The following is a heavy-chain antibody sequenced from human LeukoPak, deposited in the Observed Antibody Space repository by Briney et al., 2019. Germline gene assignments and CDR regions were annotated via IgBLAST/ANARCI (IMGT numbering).Heavy chain of an antibody. V-gene: IGHV3-21*01. CDR1: GLSFSNFA. D-gene: IGHD5-12*01. CDR2: ISSSSSYI. CDR3: ARGPRGYSGYGYYFDY. J-gene: IGHJ4*02. Sequence: PGGSLRLSCAASGLSFSNFAMSWVRQAPGKGLEWVSSISSSSSYIYYADSVKGRFTISRDNAKNSLYLQMNSLRAEDTAVYYCARGPRGYSGYGYYFDYWGQGTLVTVSS.